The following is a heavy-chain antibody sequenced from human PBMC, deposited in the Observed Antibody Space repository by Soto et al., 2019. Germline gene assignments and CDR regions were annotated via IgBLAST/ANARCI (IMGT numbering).Heavy chain of an antibody. CDR1: GFTFSSYW. CDR2: IKQDGSEK. V-gene: IGHV3-7*01. J-gene: IGHJ4*02. D-gene: IGHD1-26*01. CDR3: ARDHSGSYYRGGPVDY. Sequence: EVQLVESGGGLVQPGGSLRLSCAASGFTFSSYWLSWVRQAPGKGLEWVANIKQDGSEKYYVDSVKGRFTISRDNAENSLYLQMNSLRAEDTAVYYCARDHSGSYYRGGPVDYWGQGTLVIVSS.